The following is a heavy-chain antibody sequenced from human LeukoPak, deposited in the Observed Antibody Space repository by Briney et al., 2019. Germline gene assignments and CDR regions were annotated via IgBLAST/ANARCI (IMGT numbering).Heavy chain of an antibody. CDR2: FDPEDGET. J-gene: IGHJ3*02. Sequence: ASVKASCKVSGYTLTELSMHWVRQAPGKGLEWMGGFDPEDGETIYAQKFQGRVTMTEDTSTDTAYMELSSLRSEDTAVYYCATERVAAAGNEVDAFDIWGQGTMVTVSS. CDR3: ATERVAAAGNEVDAFDI. V-gene: IGHV1-24*01. CDR1: GYTLTELS. D-gene: IGHD6-13*01.